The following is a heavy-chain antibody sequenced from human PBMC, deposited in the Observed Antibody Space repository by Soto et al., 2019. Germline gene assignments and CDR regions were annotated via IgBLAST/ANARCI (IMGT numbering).Heavy chain of an antibody. CDR1: GGSISSGGYY. Sequence: PSETLSLTCTVSGGSISSGGYYWSWIRQHPGKGLEWIGYIYYSGSTYYNPSLKSRVTISVDTSKNQFSLKLSSVTAADTAVYYCAREVVVITHRPIETTYWFDPCGEGTLVTLSS. D-gene: IGHD3-22*01. J-gene: IGHJ5*02. CDR3: AREVVVITHRPIETTYWFDP. CDR2: IYYSGST. V-gene: IGHV4-31*03.